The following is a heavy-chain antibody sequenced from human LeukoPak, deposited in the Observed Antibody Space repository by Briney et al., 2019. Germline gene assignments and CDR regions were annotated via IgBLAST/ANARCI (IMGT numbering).Heavy chain of an antibody. Sequence: GALSLSCAASGFTFSNYAMSWVRQAPGKGREWVSAISGGGGTTYYTDSVKGRFTISRDNSKNTLYLQMNSLRAEDTAVYYCARDWYNWNDRPGDYWGQGTLVTVSS. CDR3: ARDWYNWNDRPGDY. J-gene: IGHJ4*02. CDR1: GFTFSNYA. CDR2: ISGGGGTT. D-gene: IGHD1-20*01. V-gene: IGHV3-23*01.